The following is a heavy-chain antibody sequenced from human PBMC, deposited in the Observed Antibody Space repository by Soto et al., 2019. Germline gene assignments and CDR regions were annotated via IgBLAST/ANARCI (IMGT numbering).Heavy chain of an antibody. CDR3: AIEDGSGFGWFDP. CDR1: GFTFSSYW. J-gene: IGHJ5*02. D-gene: IGHD6-19*01. Sequence: EVQLVESGGGLVQPGGSLRLSCAASGFTFSSYWMSWVRQAPGKGLEWVANIKQDGSEKYYVDSVKGRFTISRDNAKNSLYLQMNSLRAEDTAVYYCAIEDGSGFGWFDPWGQGTLVTVSS. CDR2: IKQDGSEK. V-gene: IGHV3-7*01.